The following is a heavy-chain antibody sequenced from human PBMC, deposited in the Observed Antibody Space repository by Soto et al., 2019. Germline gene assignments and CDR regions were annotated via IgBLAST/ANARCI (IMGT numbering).Heavy chain of an antibody. D-gene: IGHD6-13*01. V-gene: IGHV3-48*02. CDR1: GFTFSSYS. CDR3: ARDVGIAAAEPRYNFEY. Sequence: PGGSLRLSCAASGFTFSSYSMNWVRQAPGKGLEWVSYISSSSSTIYYADSVKGRFPISRDNAKNSLYLQMNSLRDEDTAVYYCARDVGIAAAEPRYNFEYWGQGTSVTVS. J-gene: IGHJ4*02. CDR2: ISSSSSTI.